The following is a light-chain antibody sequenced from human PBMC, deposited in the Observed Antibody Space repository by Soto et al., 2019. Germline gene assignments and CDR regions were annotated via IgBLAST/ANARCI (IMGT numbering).Light chain of an antibody. CDR1: QSVSTN. CDR2: YTS. Sequence: EIVMTQSPATLSVSLGERVTLSCRASQSVSTNLAWYQQKPGQAPRLLIFYTSTRATGIPARFSGSRSGTELTLTIISLQSEDVADYACHQYNKWRPGKYTFGQGTKLQIK. V-gene: IGKV3-15*01. J-gene: IGKJ2*01. CDR3: HQYNKWRPGKYT.